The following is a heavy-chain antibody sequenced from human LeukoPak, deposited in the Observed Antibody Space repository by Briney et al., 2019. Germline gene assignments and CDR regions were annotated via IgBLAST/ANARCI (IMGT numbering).Heavy chain of an antibody. V-gene: IGHV4-59*04. CDR3: ASYSSVWYNDFDY. CDR1: GGSISSYY. Sequence: SETLSLTCTVSGGSISSYYWSWIRQPPGKGLEWIGYIYYSGSTYYNPSLKSRVTMSVDTSKNEFSLKLTSVTAADTAVYFCASYSSVWYNDFDYWGQGTLVTVSS. CDR2: IYYSGST. J-gene: IGHJ4*02. D-gene: IGHD6-13*01.